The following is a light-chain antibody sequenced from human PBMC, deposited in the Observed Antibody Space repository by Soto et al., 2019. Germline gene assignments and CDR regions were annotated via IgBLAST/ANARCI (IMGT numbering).Light chain of an antibody. CDR3: AAWDDSLNGFYV. CDR2: EVT. CDR1: SSDVGAYHF. Sequence: QSVLTQPASVSGSPGQSITISCTGSSSDVGAYHFVSWYQHHPGKAPKLILYEVTARPSGVSSRFSGSKSGNTASLTISGLQADDEANYYCAAWDDSLNGFYVFGTGTKVTVL. V-gene: IGLV2-14*01. J-gene: IGLJ1*01.